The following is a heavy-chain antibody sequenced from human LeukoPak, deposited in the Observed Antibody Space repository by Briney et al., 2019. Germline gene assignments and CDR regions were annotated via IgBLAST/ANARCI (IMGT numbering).Heavy chain of an antibody. CDR2: INHSGST. D-gene: IGHD3-16*02. Sequence: SETLSLTCAVYGGSFSGYYWSWIRQPPGKGLEWIGEINHSGSTNYNPSLKSRVTISVDTSKNQFSLELSTVTAADTAVYYCARAHGYYDYVWGSYRSRYYFDYWGQGTLVTVSS. V-gene: IGHV4-34*01. J-gene: IGHJ4*02. CDR3: ARAHGYYDYVWGSYRSRYYFDY. CDR1: GGSFSGYY.